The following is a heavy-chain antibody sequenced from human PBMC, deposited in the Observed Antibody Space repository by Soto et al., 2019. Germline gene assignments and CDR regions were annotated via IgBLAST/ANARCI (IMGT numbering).Heavy chain of an antibody. J-gene: IGHJ4*02. V-gene: IGHV3-66*01. CDR2: IYSGGST. D-gene: IGHD7-27*01. Sequence: GGSLRLSCAASGFTVSSNYMSWVRQAPGKGLEWVSVIYSGGSTYYADSVKGRFTISRDNSKNTLYLQMNSLRAEDTAVYYCAREVAPELGPDYWGQGTLVTVSS. CDR3: AREVAPELGPDY. CDR1: GFTVSSNY.